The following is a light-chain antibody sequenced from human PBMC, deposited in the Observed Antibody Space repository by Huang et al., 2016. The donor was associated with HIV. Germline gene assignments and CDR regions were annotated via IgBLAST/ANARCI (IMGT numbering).Light chain of an antibody. J-gene: IGKJ2*01. Sequence: AIRITQSPSSLSASTGDRVIITWRASQGIAKYLAWYQQKPGKAPKLLIYAAATLQSGVPSRFSGSVSGTDFTLTFSCLQSEDFATYYCHQYYSYPHTCGQGTKLEIK. CDR2: AAA. CDR3: HQYYSYPHT. V-gene: IGKV1-8*01. CDR1: QGIAKY.